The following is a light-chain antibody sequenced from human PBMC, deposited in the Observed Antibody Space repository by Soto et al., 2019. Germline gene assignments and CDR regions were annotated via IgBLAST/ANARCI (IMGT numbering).Light chain of an antibody. J-gene: IGKJ1*01. Sequence: EIVLTQSPGPLSLSPWERATLSCRASQSVSSNSLAWYQQKRGQAPRLLIHGASSRATGIPDRFSGSGSGTDFTLTISRLEPEDFAVYYCQQYGGSPRTFGQGTKVDIK. V-gene: IGKV3-20*01. CDR3: QQYGGSPRT. CDR2: GAS. CDR1: QSVSSNS.